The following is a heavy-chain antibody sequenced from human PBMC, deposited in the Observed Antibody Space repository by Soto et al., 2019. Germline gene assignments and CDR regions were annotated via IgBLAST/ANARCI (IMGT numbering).Heavy chain of an antibody. V-gene: IGHV3-30-3*01. Sequence: QVQLVDSGGGVVQPGRSLRLSCAASGFTFSTYAMHWVRQAPGKGLEWVAVISYDGSNKYYADSVKGRFTISRDNSKNTLYLQMNSRRAEDTAVYYCARVGGYSGFDPYFDYWGQGTLVTVSS. D-gene: IGHD5-12*01. CDR1: GFTFSTYA. J-gene: IGHJ4*02. CDR2: ISYDGSNK. CDR3: ARVGGYSGFDPYFDY.